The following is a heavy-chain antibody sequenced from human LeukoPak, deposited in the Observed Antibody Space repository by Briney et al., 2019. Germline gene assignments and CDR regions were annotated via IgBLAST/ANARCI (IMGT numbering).Heavy chain of an antibody. J-gene: IGHJ5*02. D-gene: IGHD3-22*01. CDR2: IYYGGST. Sequence: PSETLSLTCTVSGGSISSGGYYWSWIRQHPGKGLEWIGYIYYGGSTYYNPSLKSRVTISVDTSKNQFSLKLSSVTAADTAVYYCALLYYDSSGYSTAYNWFDPWGQGTLVTVSS. V-gene: IGHV4-31*03. CDR1: GGSISSGGYY. CDR3: ALLYYDSSGYSTAYNWFDP.